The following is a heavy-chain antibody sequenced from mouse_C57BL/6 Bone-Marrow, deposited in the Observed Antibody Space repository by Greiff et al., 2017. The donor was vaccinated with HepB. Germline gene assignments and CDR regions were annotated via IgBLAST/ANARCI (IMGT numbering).Heavy chain of an antibody. CDR2: IDPSDSYT. D-gene: IGHD1-1*01. CDR3: AREDGSSYPYFDY. Sequence: QVQLQQPGAELVMPGASVKLSCKASGYTFTSHWMHWVKQRPGQGLEWIGEIDPSDSYTNYNQKFKGKSTLTVDKSSSTAYMQLSSLTSEDSAVYYCAREDGSSYPYFDYWGQGTTLTVSS. CDR1: GYTFTSHW. J-gene: IGHJ2*01. V-gene: IGHV1-69*01.